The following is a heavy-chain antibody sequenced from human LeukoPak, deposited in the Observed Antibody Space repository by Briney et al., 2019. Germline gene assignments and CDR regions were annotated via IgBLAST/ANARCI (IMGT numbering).Heavy chain of an antibody. CDR2: IYPGDSDA. V-gene: IGHV5-51*01. CDR1: GYSFTSYW. Sequence: GESLKISCKGSGYSFTSYWIGWARQMPGKGLEWMGIIYPGDSDARYSPCFQGQVTISADKSITTAYLQWSSLKASDTAMYYCATQRPYCSGGSCYLVGYWGQGTLVTVSS. J-gene: IGHJ4*02. D-gene: IGHD2-15*01. CDR3: ATQRPYCSGGSCYLVGY.